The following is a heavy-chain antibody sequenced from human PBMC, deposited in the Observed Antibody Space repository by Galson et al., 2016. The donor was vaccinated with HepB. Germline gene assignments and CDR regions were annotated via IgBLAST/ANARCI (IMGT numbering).Heavy chain of an antibody. CDR3: TRGYCSGGSCSMQDY. V-gene: IGHV3-73*01. CDR2: IRSKANSYET. CDR1: GFTFSGSA. J-gene: IGHJ4*02. D-gene: IGHD2-15*01. Sequence: SLRLSCAASGFTFSGSAMHWVRQASGKGLEWVGRIRSKANSYETAYAASVNGRFTNSRDDSKNTAYLQRTSLKTEDTAVYYCTRGYCSGGSCSMQDYWGQGTLSPSPQ.